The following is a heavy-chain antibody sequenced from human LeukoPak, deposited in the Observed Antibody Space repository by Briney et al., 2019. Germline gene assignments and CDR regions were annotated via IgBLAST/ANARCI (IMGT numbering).Heavy chain of an antibody. CDR1: GFSFSTYS. CDR2: ISSSSSTI. J-gene: IGHJ4*02. V-gene: IGHV3-48*01. D-gene: IGHD3-9*01. Sequence: GGSLRLSCAASGFSFSTYSMNWVRQAPGKGLEWVSYISSSSSTIYYADSVKGRFTISRDNAKNSLYLQMNSLRVEDTAVYYCARDPGTYYDILTAFDYWGQGTLVTVSS. CDR3: ARDPGTYYDILTAFDY.